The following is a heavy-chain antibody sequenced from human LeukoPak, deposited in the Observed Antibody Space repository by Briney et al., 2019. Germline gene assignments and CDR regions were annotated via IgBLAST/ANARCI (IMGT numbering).Heavy chain of an antibody. CDR1: GYTFTGYY. D-gene: IGHD5-18*01. CDR3: ARDLGRGAMVTVFDY. Sequence: ASVKVSCKASGYTFTGYYMHWVRQAPGQGLEWMGWINPNSGGTNYAQKFQGRVTMTRDTSISTAYMELSRLRSDDTAVYYCARDLGRGAMVTVFDYWGQGTLVTVSS. CDR2: INPNSGGT. J-gene: IGHJ4*02. V-gene: IGHV1-2*02.